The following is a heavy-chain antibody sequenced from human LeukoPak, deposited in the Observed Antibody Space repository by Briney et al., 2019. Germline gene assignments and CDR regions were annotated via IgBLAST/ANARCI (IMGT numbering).Heavy chain of an antibody. Sequence: GASVKVSCKASGYTFTSYDINWVRQATGQGLEWMGWMNPNSGNTGYAQKFQGRVTMTRNTSISTAYMELSSLRSEDTAVYYCATGDDRADDAFDIWGQGTMVTVSS. CDR2: MNPNSGNT. J-gene: IGHJ3*02. CDR1: GYTFTSYD. V-gene: IGHV1-8*01. D-gene: IGHD3-22*01. CDR3: ATGDDRADDAFDI.